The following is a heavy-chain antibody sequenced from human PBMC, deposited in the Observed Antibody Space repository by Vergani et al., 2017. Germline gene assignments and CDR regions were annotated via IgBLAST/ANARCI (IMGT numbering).Heavy chain of an antibody. V-gene: IGHV4-39*01. CDR2: IYYSGST. J-gene: IGHJ5*02. CDR1: GASIRSSNYY. Sequence: QLQLQESGPGLVKPSATLSLTCSVSGASIRSSNYYWGWIRQPPGKGLEWIACIYYSGSTDYNPSLQSRVTISVDTSKNQFSLKLSSVTAADTAVSFCARHSTVDGLVKLGWSDPWCQGILVTVSS. CDR3: ARHSTVDGLVKLGWSDP. D-gene: IGHD6-19*01.